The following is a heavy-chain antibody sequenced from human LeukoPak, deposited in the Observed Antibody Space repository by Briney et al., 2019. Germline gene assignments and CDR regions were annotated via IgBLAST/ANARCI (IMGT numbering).Heavy chain of an antibody. V-gene: IGHV4-38-2*02. Sequence: SETLSLTCTVSGYSIRTDYHWGWIRQPPGKGLEWIGSIYYSGSTYYNPSLKSRVTISVDTSKNQFSLKLSSVTAADTAVYYCARHGYYDFWSGHRELFDYWGQGTLVTVSS. CDR1: GYSIRTDYH. J-gene: IGHJ4*02. CDR3: ARHGYYDFWSGHRELFDY. D-gene: IGHD3-3*01. CDR2: IYYSGST.